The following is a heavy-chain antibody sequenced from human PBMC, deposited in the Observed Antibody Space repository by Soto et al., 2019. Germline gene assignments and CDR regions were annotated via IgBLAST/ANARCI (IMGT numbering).Heavy chain of an antibody. J-gene: IGHJ4*02. V-gene: IGHV1-18*01. CDR2: ISAQNGNT. CDR1: GYAFTTYG. Sequence: QVHLVQSGAEVKKPGASVKVSCQASGYAFTTYGITWVRQAPGQGLEWMGWISAQNGNTNYAHKLQGRVTVTRDTSTRTAYMELRSLGCDDAAVYYGARGGCGDWWGEGALVTVSS. D-gene: IGHD3-10*01. CDR3: ARGGCGDW.